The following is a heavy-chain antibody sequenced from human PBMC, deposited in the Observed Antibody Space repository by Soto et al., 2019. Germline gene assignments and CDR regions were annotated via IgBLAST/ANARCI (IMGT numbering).Heavy chain of an antibody. V-gene: IGHV3-7*01. Sequence: EVQLVESGGDLAQPGGSLRLSCAASGFTLSNFWVNWVRQAPGKGLEWVANIKQGGIEKNYVDSVKGRFTISRDDTKNSLFLQMNNLRAEDTAVYYCLATTSAFDIWGRGTTVTVSS. CDR2: IKQGGIEK. CDR1: GFTLSNFW. J-gene: IGHJ3*02. D-gene: IGHD4-17*01. CDR3: LATTSAFDI.